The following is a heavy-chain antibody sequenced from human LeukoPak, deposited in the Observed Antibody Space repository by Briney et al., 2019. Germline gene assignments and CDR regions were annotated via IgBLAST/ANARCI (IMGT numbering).Heavy chain of an antibody. CDR2: ISYDGSNE. CDR1: GFPFSSYS. J-gene: IGHJ4*02. Sequence: GSLRLSCAASGFPFSSYSMHWVRQAPGKGLEWVAVISYDGSNEYYADSVKGRFTLSRDNSKNTLYLQMNSLRAEDAAVYHCARDTYASGWKYYFDYWGQGTLVTVSS. CDR3: ARDTYASGWKYYFDY. D-gene: IGHD6-19*01. V-gene: IGHV3-30*04.